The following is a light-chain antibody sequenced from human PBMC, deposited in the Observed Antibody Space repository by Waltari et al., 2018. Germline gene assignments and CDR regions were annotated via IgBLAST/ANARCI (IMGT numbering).Light chain of an antibody. V-gene: IGLV3-25*03. CDR1: AIPKQY. CDR2: KDS. J-gene: IGLJ1*01. Sequence: SSALTQPPSVSVSPGQTARITCSGDAIPKQYAYWYQQKPGQAPVLVIYKDSERPSGIPERFSGSSSGTTVTLTISGVQAEDEADYYCQSADSSGTYVFGTGTKVTVL. CDR3: QSADSSGTYV.